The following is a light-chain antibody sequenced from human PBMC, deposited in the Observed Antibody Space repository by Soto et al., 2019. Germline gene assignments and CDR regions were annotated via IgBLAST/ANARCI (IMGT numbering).Light chain of an antibody. CDR1: QSITIS. CDR2: AAS. CDR3: QQTYSTPYT. J-gene: IGKJ2*01. Sequence: DIQMTQSPSSLSASVGDRVTTTCRASQSITISLHWYQQKPGKAPKLLIYAASTLPSGVPSRFSGSGSGTDFTLTISSLQPEDFATYYCQQTYSTPYTFGQGTRLEIK. V-gene: IGKV1-39*01.